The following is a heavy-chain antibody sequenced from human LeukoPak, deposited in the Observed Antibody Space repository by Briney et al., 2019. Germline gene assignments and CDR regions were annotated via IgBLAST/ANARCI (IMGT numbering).Heavy chain of an antibody. CDR2: IYPGDSDT. CDR1: GYSFTNQW. V-gene: IGHV5-51*03. D-gene: IGHD2-21*02. CDR3: ARLHLTASPAAVYFDN. Sequence: GESLKISCKGSGYSFTNQWIGWVRQMPGKGLEWMGYIYPGDSDTRYSPSFQGQVTISADKSISTASLQWSSLKASDTAMYYCARLHLTASPAAVYFDNWGQGTLVTVSS. J-gene: IGHJ4*02.